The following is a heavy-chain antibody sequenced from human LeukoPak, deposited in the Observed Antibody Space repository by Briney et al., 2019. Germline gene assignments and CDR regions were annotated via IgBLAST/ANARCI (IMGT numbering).Heavy chain of an antibody. V-gene: IGHV3-21*01. CDR3: ARERAYCSSTSCYRSPFDY. CDR2: ISSSSSYI. CDR1: GFTFSSYS. J-gene: IGHJ4*02. D-gene: IGHD2-2*02. Sequence: GGSLRLSCAASGFTFSSYSMNWVRQAPGKGLEWVSSISSSSSYIYYADSVKGRFTISRDNAKNSLYLQMNSLRAEDTAVYHCARERAYCSSTSCYRSPFDYWGQGTLVTVSS.